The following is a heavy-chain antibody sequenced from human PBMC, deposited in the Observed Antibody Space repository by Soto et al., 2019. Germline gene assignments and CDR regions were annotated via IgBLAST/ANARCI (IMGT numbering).Heavy chain of an antibody. Sequence: DVQLLESGGGLVQPGGSLRLSCAASGFTFSSCGMSWVRQAPEKGLEWVSAISGSGDSSYYADSVKGRFTISRDNSKNTLYLQMNSLGAEDTAVYYCAKEDVVPPAMAGWVVRIHDFWGQGTLVTVSS. CDR1: GFTFSSCG. J-gene: IGHJ4*02. CDR3: AKEDVVPPAMAGWVVRIHDF. D-gene: IGHD2-2*01. CDR2: ISGSGDSS. V-gene: IGHV3-23*01.